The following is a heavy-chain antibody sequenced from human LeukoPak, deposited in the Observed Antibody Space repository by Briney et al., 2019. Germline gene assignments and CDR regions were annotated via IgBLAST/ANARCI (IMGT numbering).Heavy chain of an antibody. D-gene: IGHD5-24*01. CDR3: ARVRPPRGGYNLGGWFDP. J-gene: IGHJ5*02. Sequence: ASVKVSCKASGYTFTSYDINWVRQATGQGLEWMGWMNPNSGNTGYAQKFQGRVTMTRNTSISTAYMELSSLRSEDTAVHYCARVRPPRGGYNLGGWFDPWGQGTLVTVSS. CDR2: MNPNSGNT. CDR1: GYTFTSYD. V-gene: IGHV1-8*01.